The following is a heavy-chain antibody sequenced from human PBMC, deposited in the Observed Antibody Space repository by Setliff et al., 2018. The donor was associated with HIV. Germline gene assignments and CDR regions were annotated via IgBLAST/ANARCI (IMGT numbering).Heavy chain of an antibody. J-gene: IGHJ6*03. CDR3: ARHRDPPGSRWIFYYYYMDL. D-gene: IGHD6-13*01. CDR2: IFDSGST. V-gene: IGHV4-39*01. Sequence: PSETLSLTCTVSGGSISSSSYYWGWIRQPPGKRLEWLGSIFDSGSTSYNPSLRGRLTISVDTSKNQVSLRLSSVTAADTGVYYCARHRDPPGSRWIFYYYYMDLWGGGTTVTVSS. CDR1: GGSISSSSYY.